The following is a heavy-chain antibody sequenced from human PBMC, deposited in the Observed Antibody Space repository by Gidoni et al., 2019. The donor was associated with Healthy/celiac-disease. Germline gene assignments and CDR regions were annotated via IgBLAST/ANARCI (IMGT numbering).Heavy chain of an antibody. J-gene: IGHJ3*02. D-gene: IGHD2-15*01. V-gene: IGHV3-49*04. Sequence: EVQLGESGGGLVQPGRSLRLSWTDSGFPFGDDAMSWVRQAPGKGLEWVGFIRSKAYGATTEYAASVKGRFTISRDDSKSTAYLQMNSLKTEDTAVYYCTRVNSRYCSGGSCYHDAFDIWGQGTMVTVSS. CDR3: TRVNSRYCSGGSCYHDAFDI. CDR1: GFPFGDDA. CDR2: IRSKAYGATT.